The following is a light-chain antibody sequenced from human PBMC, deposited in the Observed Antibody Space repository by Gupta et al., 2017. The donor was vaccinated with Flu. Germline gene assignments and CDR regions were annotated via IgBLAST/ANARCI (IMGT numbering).Light chain of an antibody. V-gene: IGKV3-20*01. CDR1: QSVSSSY. CDR3: QQYGSSSWP. Sequence: SPGERATLSCRASQSVSSSYLAWYQQKPGQAPRLLIYGASSRATGIPDRFSGSGSGTDFTLTISRLEPEDFAVYYCQQYGSSSWPFGQGTTV. CDR2: GAS. J-gene: IGKJ1*01.